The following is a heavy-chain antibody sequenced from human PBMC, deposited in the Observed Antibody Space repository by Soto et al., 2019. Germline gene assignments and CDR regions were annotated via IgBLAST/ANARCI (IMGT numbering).Heavy chain of an antibody. J-gene: IGHJ4*02. CDR3: ASEVEWLFGGTDY. CDR1: GFTFSSYA. V-gene: IGHV3-23*01. D-gene: IGHD3-3*01. CDR2: ISGSGGST. Sequence: GGSLILSCAASGFTFSSYAMSWVRQAPGKGLEWVSAISGSGGSTYYADSVKGRFTISRDNSKNTLYLQMNSLRAEDTAVYYCASEVEWLFGGTDYWGQGTLVTVSS.